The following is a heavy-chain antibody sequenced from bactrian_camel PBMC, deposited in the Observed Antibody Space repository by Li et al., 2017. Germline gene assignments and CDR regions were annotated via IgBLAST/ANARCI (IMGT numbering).Heavy chain of an antibody. CDR2: IDSNGVT. D-gene: IGHD2*01. J-gene: IGHJ6*01. Sequence: VQLVESGGGSVQAGGSLTLSCTASQSTYRSICMAWFRQAPGAKRETVATIDSNGVTKVADSVKARFTASKDNDKKTWYLRMNNLKPEDTALYTCAARGPYCYTKLSVRDFTYWGQGTQVTVS. CDR1: QSTYRSIC. V-gene: IGHV3S53*01. CDR3: AARGPYCYTKLSVRDFTY.